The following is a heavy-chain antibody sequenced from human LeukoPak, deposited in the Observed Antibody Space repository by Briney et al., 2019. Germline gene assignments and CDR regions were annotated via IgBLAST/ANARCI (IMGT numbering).Heavy chain of an antibody. D-gene: IGHD6-19*01. CDR3: AKERGWSFYFDS. CDR1: GFTFSGSW. Sequence: GGSLRLSCAASGFTFSGSWMHWVRQAPGKGLVWVARINSDGSSTNYADSVKGRSTISRDNANNTLYLHISNLRAEDAAFYYCAKERGWSFYFDSWGQGTLVTVSS. J-gene: IGHJ4*02. CDR2: INSDGSST. V-gene: IGHV3-74*01.